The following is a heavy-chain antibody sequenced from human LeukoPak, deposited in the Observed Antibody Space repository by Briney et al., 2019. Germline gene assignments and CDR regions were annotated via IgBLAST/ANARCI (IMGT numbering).Heavy chain of an antibody. Sequence: GSLRLSCAASGFTFSSYGMHWVRQAPGKGLEWIGEINYSGSTNYNPSLKSRVTISVDTSKNQFSLKLSSVTAADTAVYYCARGRGGYPDWGQGTMVTVSS. D-gene: IGHD5-12*01. J-gene: IGHJ3*01. V-gene: IGHV4-34*01. CDR2: INYSGST. CDR3: ARGRGGYPD. CDR1: GFTFSSYG.